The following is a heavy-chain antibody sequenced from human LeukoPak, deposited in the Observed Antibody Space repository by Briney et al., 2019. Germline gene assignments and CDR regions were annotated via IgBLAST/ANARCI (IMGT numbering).Heavy chain of an antibody. Sequence: GGSLRLSCAASGFTFSSYGMHWVRQAPGKGLEWVAFIRYDGSNKYYADSVKGRFTISRDNSKNTLYLQMNSLRAEDTAVYYCAKFPDSSSWYFSVDYWGQGTLVTVSS. CDR2: IRYDGSNK. CDR3: AKFPDSSSWYFSVDY. V-gene: IGHV3-30*02. D-gene: IGHD6-13*01. CDR1: GFTFSSYG. J-gene: IGHJ4*02.